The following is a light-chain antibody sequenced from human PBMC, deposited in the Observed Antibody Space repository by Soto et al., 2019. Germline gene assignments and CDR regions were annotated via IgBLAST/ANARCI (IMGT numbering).Light chain of an antibody. CDR1: QSVRSSY. J-gene: IGKJ1*01. CDR2: GAS. V-gene: IGKV3-20*01. Sequence: EVVMTQSPGTLSVSLGESATLSCRASQSVRSSYLAWYQQKPGQAPRLLIYGASSRATGIPDRFSGSGSGTDFTLTISRLEPEDFAVYYCQQYGSSPRTFGQGTKVDIK. CDR3: QQYGSSPRT.